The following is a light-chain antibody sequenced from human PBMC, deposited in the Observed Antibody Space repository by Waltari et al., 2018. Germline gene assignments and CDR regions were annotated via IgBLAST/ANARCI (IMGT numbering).Light chain of an antibody. CDR1: PSVLYSSNNKNY. Sequence: DIVMTQPPDSLAVSLGARATINYKSSPSVLYSSNNKNYLAWYQLKPGQPPKLLIYWASTRESGVPDRFSGSGSGTDFTLTISSLQAEDVAVYYCQQYYSTPTFGQGTKVEIK. CDR2: WAS. V-gene: IGKV4-1*01. CDR3: QQYYSTPT. J-gene: IGKJ1*01.